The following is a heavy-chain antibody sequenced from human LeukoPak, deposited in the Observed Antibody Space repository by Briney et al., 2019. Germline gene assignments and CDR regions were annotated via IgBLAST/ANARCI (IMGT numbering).Heavy chain of an antibody. CDR1: GFTFSSCD. V-gene: IGHV3-30*04. Sequence: LTGRSLRLSCAASGFTFSSCDMHWVRQAPGKGLEWVAFISYDGRKKYYADSVKGRFTISRDNSKNTVSLQMSSLRAEDRAVYFCARDPFSTVVASSIDYWGQGTLVTVSS. J-gene: IGHJ4*02. CDR3: ARDPFSTVVASSIDY. D-gene: IGHD4-23*01. CDR2: ISYDGRKK.